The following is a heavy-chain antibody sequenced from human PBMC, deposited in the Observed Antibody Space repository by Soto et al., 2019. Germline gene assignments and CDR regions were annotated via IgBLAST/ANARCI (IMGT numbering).Heavy chain of an antibody. D-gene: IGHD1-20*01. CDR3: ATRDNMKFY. CDR1: GVSISSHDW. Sequence: QVQLQESGPGLVKPSGTLSLTCTVSGVSISSHDWWTWVRQPPGKGLEWIGESHQSGNTNYNSSLGSRVTISVDQSKNPFSLRLSSVSVADTAVYYCATRDNMKFYWGQGTLVTVSS. CDR2: SHQSGNT. V-gene: IGHV4-4*02. J-gene: IGHJ4*02.